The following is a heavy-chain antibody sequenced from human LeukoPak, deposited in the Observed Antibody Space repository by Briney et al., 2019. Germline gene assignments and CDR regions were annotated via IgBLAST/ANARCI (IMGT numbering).Heavy chain of an antibody. Sequence: PSETLSLTCTVYGGSISSYYWSRIRQPAGKGLEWIGRIYTSGSTNYNPSLKSRVTMSVDTSKNQFSLKLSSVTAADTAVFYCARENSGSYREFDYWGQGTLVTVSS. CDR2: IYTSGST. CDR3: ARENSGSYREFDY. V-gene: IGHV4-4*07. J-gene: IGHJ4*02. D-gene: IGHD1-26*01. CDR1: GGSISSYY.